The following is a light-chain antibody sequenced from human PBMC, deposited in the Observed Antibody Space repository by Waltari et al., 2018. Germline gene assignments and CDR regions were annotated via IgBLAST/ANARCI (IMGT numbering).Light chain of an antibody. V-gene: IGKV1-39*01. J-gene: IGKJ2*01. Sequence: DIQMTQSPSSLSASVGDRVTITCRASQTIGSYLIWYQHKAGKEPKVLIYAASSLQSGVTSRFSGSESGTDFTLTISSLQPEDFATYYCHQTYSSTQTFGQGTKLEIK. CDR1: QTIGSY. CDR2: AAS. CDR3: HQTYSSTQT.